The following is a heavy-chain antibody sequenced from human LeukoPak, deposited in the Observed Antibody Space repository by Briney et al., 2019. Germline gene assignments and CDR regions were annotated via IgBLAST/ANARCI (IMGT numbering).Heavy chain of an antibody. D-gene: IGHD5-18*01. CDR1: GFTLDDYA. J-gene: IGHJ4*02. CDR3: AKAVGYSYGVDFDY. V-gene: IGHV3-43*02. CDR2: ISVDGGST. Sequence: PGGSLRLSRAASGFTLDDYAMLWVRHAPGKCLEWVSLISVDGGSTYYPDSVKGRFTISRDNSKNSLYLQMNSLRTEDTALYYCAKAVGYSYGVDFDYWGQGTLVTV.